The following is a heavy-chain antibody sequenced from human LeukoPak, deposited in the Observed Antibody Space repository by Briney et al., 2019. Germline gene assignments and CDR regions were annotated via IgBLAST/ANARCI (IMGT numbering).Heavy chain of an antibody. D-gene: IGHD6-19*01. Sequence: PGGSLRLSCAASGFTFSSYAMHWVRQAPGKGLEWAAVISYDGSNKYYADSVKGRFTISRDNSKNTLYLQMNSLRAEDTAVYYCARGIYSSGWYPNLMGIDYWGQGTLVTVSS. CDR3: ARGIYSSGWYPNLMGIDY. J-gene: IGHJ4*02. CDR2: ISYDGSNK. V-gene: IGHV3-30*01. CDR1: GFTFSSYA.